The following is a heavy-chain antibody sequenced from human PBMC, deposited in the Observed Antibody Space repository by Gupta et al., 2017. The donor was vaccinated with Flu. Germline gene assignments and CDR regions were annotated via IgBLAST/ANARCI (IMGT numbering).Heavy chain of an antibody. D-gene: IGHD4-17*01. J-gene: IGHJ1*01. V-gene: IGHV3-23*01. Sequence: EVQLLESGGDLAQPGGSLRLPCAASGFTFSAFGMRWVRQAPGKGLEWVSTISGGTTSDADSVKGRFTISRDTSKRTLLLQMDSLRAEDTAVYYCVKDAGYGEYAFWGQGTLVTVSS. CDR1: GFTFSAFG. CDR2: ISGGTT. CDR3: VKDAGYGEYAF.